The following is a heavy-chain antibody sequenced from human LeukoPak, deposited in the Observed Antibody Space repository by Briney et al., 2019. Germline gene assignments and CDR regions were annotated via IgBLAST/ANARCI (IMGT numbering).Heavy chain of an antibody. CDR1: GGTFSSYA. J-gene: IGHJ4*02. D-gene: IGHD6-19*01. Sequence: ASVKVSCKASGGTFSSYAISWVRQAPGQGLEWMGWISAYNGNTNYAQKLQGRVTMTTDTSTSTAYMELRSLRSDDTAVYYCARVVSGWYGEGYYFDYWGQGTLVTVSS. V-gene: IGHV1-18*01. CDR3: ARVVSGWYGEGYYFDY. CDR2: ISAYNGNT.